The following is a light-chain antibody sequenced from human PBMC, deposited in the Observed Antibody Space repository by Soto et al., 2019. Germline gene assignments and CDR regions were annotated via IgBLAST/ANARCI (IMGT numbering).Light chain of an antibody. CDR1: NSNIGSNT. J-gene: IGLJ2*01. V-gene: IGLV1-44*01. CDR3: ATWDDGLRGVV. Sequence: QSVLTQPPSASGTPGQRVTISCSGSNSNIGSNTVNWYQQLPGTAPELLIHGNDQRPSGVPDRFSGSKSGTSASLAISGLRSDGEADYYCATWDDGLRGVVFGGGTKLTVL. CDR2: GND.